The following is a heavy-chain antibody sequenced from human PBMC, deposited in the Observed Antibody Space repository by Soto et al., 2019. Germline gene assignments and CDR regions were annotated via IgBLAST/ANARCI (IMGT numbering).Heavy chain of an antibody. Sequence: SLRLSCAVSGLSFSSYAMTWVRQSPGKGLEWVSSISRSGNSTYSADSVRGRFTISRDNSKNTLYLQMNSLRAEDTAVYYCAKDAKILDWLPTSYYFDFWGQGTLVTVSS. CDR1: GLSFSSYA. V-gene: IGHV3-23*01. J-gene: IGHJ4*02. CDR2: ISRSGNST. CDR3: AKDAKILDWLPTSYYFDF. D-gene: IGHD3-9*01.